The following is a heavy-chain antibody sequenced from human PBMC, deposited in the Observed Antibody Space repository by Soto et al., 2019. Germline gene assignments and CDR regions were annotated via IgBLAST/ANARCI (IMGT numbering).Heavy chain of an antibody. J-gene: IGHJ4*02. Sequence: ASVKVSCKASGYTFTSYGISWVRQAPGQGLEWMGWISAYNGNTNYAQKLQGRVTMTTDTSTSTAYMELRSLRSDDTAVYYCARGSVGYYDFWSGYYKFDYWGQGTLVTVSS. V-gene: IGHV1-18*01. D-gene: IGHD3-3*01. CDR2: ISAYNGNT. CDR3: ARGSVGYYDFWSGYYKFDY. CDR1: GYTFTSYG.